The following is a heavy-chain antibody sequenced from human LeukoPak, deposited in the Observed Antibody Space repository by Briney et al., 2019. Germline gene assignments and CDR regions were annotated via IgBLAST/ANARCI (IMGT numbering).Heavy chain of an antibody. CDR2: ISAGADVI. V-gene: IGHV3-23*01. D-gene: IGHD3-9*01. Sequence: GSLRLSCEAAGFSFRDYPMGWVRRASGKRLEWVSGISAGADVIFYADPVKGRFTISRDNAKNTLYLQMNSLRAEDTAMYYCGRHYDRYYYYMDVWGKGTTVTVSS. J-gene: IGHJ6*03. CDR3: GRHYDRYYYYMDV. CDR1: GFSFRDYP.